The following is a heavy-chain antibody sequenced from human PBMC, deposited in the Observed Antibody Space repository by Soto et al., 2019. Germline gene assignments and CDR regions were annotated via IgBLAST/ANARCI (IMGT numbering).Heavy chain of an antibody. CDR3: ARGRDIVVVVAANYFDY. J-gene: IGHJ4*02. CDR1: GGSFSGYY. D-gene: IGHD2-15*01. Sequence: TLSLTCAVYGGSFSGYYWSWIRQPPGKGLEWIGEINHSGSTNYNPSLKSRVTISVDTSKNQFSLKLSSVTAADTAVYYCARGRDIVVVVAANYFDYWGQGTLVTVSS. CDR2: INHSGST. V-gene: IGHV4-34*01.